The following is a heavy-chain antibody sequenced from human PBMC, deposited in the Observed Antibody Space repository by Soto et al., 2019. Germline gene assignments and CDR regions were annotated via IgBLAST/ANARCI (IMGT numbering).Heavy chain of an antibody. D-gene: IGHD3-9*01. J-gene: IGHJ6*02. Sequence: GGSLRLSCAASGFTVSSNYMSWVRQAPGKGLEWVSVIYSGGSTYYADSVKGRFTISRDNSKNTLYLQMNSLRAEDTAVYYCARVLRYFDWLPDYGMDVWGQGTTVTVS. CDR3: ARVLRYFDWLPDYGMDV. CDR2: IYSGGST. V-gene: IGHV3-53*01. CDR1: GFTVSSNY.